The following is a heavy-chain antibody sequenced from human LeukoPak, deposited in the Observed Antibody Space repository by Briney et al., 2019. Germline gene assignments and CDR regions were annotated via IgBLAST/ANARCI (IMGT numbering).Heavy chain of an antibody. D-gene: IGHD3-3*01. CDR2: INPNSGGT. V-gene: IGHV1-2*02. CDR1: GYTFTGYY. Sequence: ASVKVSCKASGYTFTGYYMHWVRQAPGQGLEWMGWINPNSGGTNYAQKFQGRVTMTRDTSISTAYMELSRLRSDDTAVYYCARAVRYDFWSGYLKPYYFDYWGQGTLVTVSS. J-gene: IGHJ4*02. CDR3: ARAVRYDFWSGYLKPYYFDY.